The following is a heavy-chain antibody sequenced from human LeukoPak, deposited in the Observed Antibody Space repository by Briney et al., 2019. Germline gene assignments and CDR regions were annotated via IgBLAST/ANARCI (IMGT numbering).Heavy chain of an antibody. V-gene: IGHV3-66*01. Sequence: GGSLRLSGAASGFTVSSNYMSWVRQAPGKGLEWVAVIYSGGSTYYADSVKYRYTISRDNSKNTLYLQMNSVRAEDTAVYYCARELRGYDYVWGSYRWDRAFDIWGQGTMVTVSS. CDR1: GFTVSSNY. CDR2: IYSGGST. D-gene: IGHD3-16*02. J-gene: IGHJ3*02. CDR3: ARELRGYDYVWGSYRWDRAFDI.